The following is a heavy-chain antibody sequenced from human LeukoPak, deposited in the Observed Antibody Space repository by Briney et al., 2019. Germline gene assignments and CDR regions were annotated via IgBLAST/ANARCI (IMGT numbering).Heavy chain of an antibody. D-gene: IGHD2-21*02. CDR1: GYSISRGYS. J-gene: IGHJ5*02. CDR3: ARDPAMTFNWFDP. Sequence: SETLSLTCAVSGYSISRGYSWGWIRQPPGKGLEWIASIYHSGTTYSNPSLQSRVTLSVDTSRNQFSLKLSAVTAADTAVYYCARDPAMTFNWFDPWGQGTLVIVSS. V-gene: IGHV4-38-2*02. CDR2: IYHSGTT.